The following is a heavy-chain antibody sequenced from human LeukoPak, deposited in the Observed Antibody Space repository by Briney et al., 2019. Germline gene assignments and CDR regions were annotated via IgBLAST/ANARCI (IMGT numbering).Heavy chain of an antibody. CDR2: INHSGST. J-gene: IGHJ4*02. CDR1: GGSFSGYY. D-gene: IGHD2-21*02. Sequence: SETLSLTCAVYGGSFSGYYWSWIRQPPGKGLEWIGEINHSGSTNYNPSLKSRVTISVDTSKNQFSLKLSSVTAADTAVYYCARRRPSFRAYCGGDCYPGYYFDYWGQGTLVTVSS. V-gene: IGHV4-34*01. CDR3: ARRRPSFRAYCGGDCYPGYYFDY.